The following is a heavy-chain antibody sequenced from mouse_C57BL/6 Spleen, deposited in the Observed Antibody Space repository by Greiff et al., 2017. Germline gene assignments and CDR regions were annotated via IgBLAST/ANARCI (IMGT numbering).Heavy chain of an antibody. CDR2: IIPSIGYT. CDR1: GYTFTSYW. J-gene: IGHJ4*01. CDR3: ARYMGRGYAMDY. V-gene: IGHV1-69*01. D-gene: IGHD1-1*01. Sequence: QVQLQQPGAELVMPGASVKLSCKASGYTFTSYWMHWVNQSPGQGLEWIGEIIPSIGYTNYNKKFKGKAPLTADKYSSTTYLQLSSLTSEDSAVYFCARYMGRGYAMDYWGQGTSVTVSA.